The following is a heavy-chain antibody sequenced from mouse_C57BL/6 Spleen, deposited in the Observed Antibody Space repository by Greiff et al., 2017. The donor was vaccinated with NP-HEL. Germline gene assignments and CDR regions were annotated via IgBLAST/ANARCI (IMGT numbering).Heavy chain of an antibody. D-gene: IGHD4-1*02. J-gene: IGHJ3*01. Sequence: VQLQQSGPGLVQPSQSLSITSTVSGFSLTSYGVHWVRQSPGKGLEWLGVIWSGGSTDYNAAFISRLSISKDNSKSQVFFKMNSLQADDTAIYYCARSGNWDGAWFAYWGQGTLVTVSA. CDR1: GFSLTSYG. V-gene: IGHV2-2*01. CDR2: IWSGGST. CDR3: ARSGNWDGAWFAY.